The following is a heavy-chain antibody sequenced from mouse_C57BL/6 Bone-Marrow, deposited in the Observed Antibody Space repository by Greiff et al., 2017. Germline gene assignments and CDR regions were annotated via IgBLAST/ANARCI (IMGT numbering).Heavy chain of an antibody. J-gene: IGHJ1*03. D-gene: IGHD2-5*01. V-gene: IGHV1-15*01. CDR2: IDPETGGT. CDR1: GYTFTDYE. Sequence: VQLQQSGAELVRPGASVTLSCKASGYTFTDYEMHWVKQTPVHGLEWIGAIDPETGGTAYNQKFKGKAILTADKSSSTAYIELRSLTTEDSAVYYGTREDSNYVDWYFDVWGTGTTVTVSS. CDR3: TREDSNYVDWYFDV.